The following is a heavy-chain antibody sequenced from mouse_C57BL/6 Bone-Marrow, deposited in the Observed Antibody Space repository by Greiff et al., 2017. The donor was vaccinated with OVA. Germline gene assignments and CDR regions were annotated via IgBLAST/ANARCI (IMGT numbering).Heavy chain of an antibody. CDR2: FYPGSGSI. V-gene: IGHV1-62-2*01. CDR1: GYTFTEYT. Sequence: QVQLQQSGAELVKPGASVKLSCKASGYTFTEYTIHWVKQRSGQGLEWIGWFYPGSGSIKYNEKFKDKATLTADKSSSTVYMELSRVTSEDSAVYFCARHENSPGDYGSSLDYFDYWGQGTTLTVSS. D-gene: IGHD1-1*01. J-gene: IGHJ2*01. CDR3: ARHENSPGDYGSSLDYFDY.